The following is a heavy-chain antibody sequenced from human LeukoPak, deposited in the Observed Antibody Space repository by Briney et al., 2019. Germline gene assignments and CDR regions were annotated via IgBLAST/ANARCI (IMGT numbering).Heavy chain of an antibody. D-gene: IGHD3-22*01. J-gene: IGHJ4*02. CDR1: GGSISSGSYY. Sequence: SQTLSLTCTVSGGSISSGSYYWSWIRQPAGKGLEWIGGIYTSGSTNYNPSLKSRVTISIDTSKNQFSLKLSSVTAADTAVYYCARGKDYYDSSGYSPSYDYWGQGTLVTVSS. CDR3: ARGKDYYDSSGYSPSYDY. V-gene: IGHV4-61*02. CDR2: IYTSGST.